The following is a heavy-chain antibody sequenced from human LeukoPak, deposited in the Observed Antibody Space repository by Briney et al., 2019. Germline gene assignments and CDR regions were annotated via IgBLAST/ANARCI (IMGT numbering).Heavy chain of an antibody. CDR3: AKSHYYGSGSYDY. D-gene: IGHD3-10*01. CDR1: GFTFSSYA. Sequence: GGSLRLSCAASGFTFSSYAMSWVRQAPGKGLEWVSTSDSSTYYADSVKGRFTLSRDNSKNTLYLQMNSLRAEDTAVYYCAKSHYYGSGSYDYWGQGTLVTVSS. V-gene: IGHV3-23*01. J-gene: IGHJ4*02. CDR2: SDSST.